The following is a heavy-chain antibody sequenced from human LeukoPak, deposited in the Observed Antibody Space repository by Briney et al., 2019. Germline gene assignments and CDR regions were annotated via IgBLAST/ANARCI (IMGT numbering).Heavy chain of an antibody. V-gene: IGHV3-30*18. D-gene: IGHD5-18*01. J-gene: IGHJ6*02. CDR2: ISYDGSNK. CDR1: GFTFSSYD. CDR3: AKDFGGYSYGDYGMDV. Sequence: QPGRSLRLSCAASGFTFSSYDMHWVRQAPGKGLEWVAVISYDGSNKYYADSVKGRFTISRDNSKNTLYLQMNSLRAEDTAVYYCAKDFGGYSYGDYGMDVWGQGTTVTVSS.